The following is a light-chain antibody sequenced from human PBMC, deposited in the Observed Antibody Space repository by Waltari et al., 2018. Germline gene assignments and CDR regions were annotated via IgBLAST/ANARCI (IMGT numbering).Light chain of an antibody. CDR1: QWLLYSSNDRNY. Sequence: DVVMTQSPDSLAVSLGERATINCKSSQWLLYSSNDRNYLAWYQQKPGLPPKVLIYWAANRDAGVPDRFSGSGSGTDFTLTISSLQAEDVAVYYCQQYYSTPYTVGQGTKLEIK. CDR2: WAA. J-gene: IGKJ2*01. CDR3: QQYYSTPYT. V-gene: IGKV4-1*01.